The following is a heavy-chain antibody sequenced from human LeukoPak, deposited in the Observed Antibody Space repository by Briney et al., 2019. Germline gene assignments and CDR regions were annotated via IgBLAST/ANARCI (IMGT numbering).Heavy chain of an antibody. CDR2: IYYSGST. V-gene: IGHV4-59*01. J-gene: IGHJ5*02. Sequence: SETLSHTCTVSGGSISSYYWSWIRQPPGKGLEWIGYIYYSGSTNYNPSLKSRVTISVDTSKNQFSLKLSSVTAADTAVYYCAREETANNWFDPWGQGTLVTVSS. CDR3: AREETANNWFDP. CDR1: GGSISSYY. D-gene: IGHD5-24*01.